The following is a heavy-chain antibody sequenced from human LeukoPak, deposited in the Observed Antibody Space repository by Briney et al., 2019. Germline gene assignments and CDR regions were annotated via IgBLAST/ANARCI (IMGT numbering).Heavy chain of an antibody. D-gene: IGHD1-1*01. CDR3: ARNGGHNQEH. CDR2: FSYSGIT. CDR1: GASISRGSW. V-gene: IGHV4-4*02. Sequence: SGTLSLTCDVSGASISRGSWWSWVRQPPGKGLEWIGEFSYSGITNFNPSLKSRVTISVDKSRNQFSLNLISVTAADTAVYFCARNGGHNQEHWGQGTLVTVSS. J-gene: IGHJ4*02.